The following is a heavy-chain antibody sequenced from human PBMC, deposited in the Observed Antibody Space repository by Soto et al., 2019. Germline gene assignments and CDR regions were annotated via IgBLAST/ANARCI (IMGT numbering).Heavy chain of an antibody. CDR3: ARVEEASGPYFDY. J-gene: IGHJ4*02. D-gene: IGHD7-27*01. CDR1: EFTFGAFA. V-gene: IGHV3-21*01. CDR2: ISGSSSYI. Sequence: GGSLRLSCAASEFTFGAFAMSWVRQAPGRGLEWVSSISGSSSYIYYPDSVKGRFTISRDNAKNTLYLQMNSLRAEDTAVYYCARVEEASGPYFDYWGQGTLVTVSS.